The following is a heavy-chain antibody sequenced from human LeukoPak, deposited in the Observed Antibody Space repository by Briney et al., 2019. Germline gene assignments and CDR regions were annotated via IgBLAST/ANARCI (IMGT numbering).Heavy chain of an antibody. CDR3: ARAWSIVVVPAATDNWFDP. Sequence: SETLSLTCTVSGGSTSSSSYYWGWIRQPPGKGLEWIGSIYYSGSTYYNPSLKSRVTISVDTSKNQFSLKLSSVTAADMAVYYCARAWSIVVVPAATDNWFDPWGQGTLVTVSS. CDR2: IYYSGST. CDR1: GGSTSSSSYY. D-gene: IGHD2-2*01. V-gene: IGHV4-39*07. J-gene: IGHJ5*02.